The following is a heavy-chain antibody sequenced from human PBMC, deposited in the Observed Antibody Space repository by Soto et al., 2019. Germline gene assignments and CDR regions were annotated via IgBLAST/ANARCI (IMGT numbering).Heavy chain of an antibody. J-gene: IGHJ6*02. CDR3: ARARITMVREVIKYNMDV. D-gene: IGHD3-10*01. CDR2: IYYSGST. CDR1: GCSSSSSIYY. Sequence: SETLSITCNVSGCSSSSSIYYWGWIRQPPGKGLEWIGYIYYSGSTYYNPSLQSRFTISVDTSKNQFSLKLSSVTAADTAIYYCARARITMVREVIKYNMDVWGQGTTVNVSS. V-gene: IGHV4-61*05.